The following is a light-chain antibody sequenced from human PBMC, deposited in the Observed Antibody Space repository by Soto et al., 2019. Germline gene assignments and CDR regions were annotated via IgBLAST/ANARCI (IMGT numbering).Light chain of an antibody. J-gene: IGKJ1*01. CDR1: QSVSSSY. CDR3: QQYGNSPQT. CDR2: GAS. V-gene: IGKV3-20*01. Sequence: EIVLTQSPGTLSLSPGERATLSCRASQSVSSSYLAWYQQKPGQAPRLLIYGASSRATGIPDRFSGSGSGTDFTLTISRLEPEDFAVYYCQQYGNSPQTFGQGPKVEI.